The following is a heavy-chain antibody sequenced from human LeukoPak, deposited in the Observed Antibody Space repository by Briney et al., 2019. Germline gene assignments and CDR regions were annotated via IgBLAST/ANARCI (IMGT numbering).Heavy chain of an antibody. J-gene: IGHJ6*03. CDR3: ARVTMVRGVPTYYMDV. CDR1: GGSISSSSYY. Sequence: SETLSLTCTVSGGSISSSSYYWGWIRQPPGKGLEWIGSIYYSGSTNYNPSLKSRVTISVDTSKNQFSLKLSSVTAADTAVYYCARVTMVRGVPTYYMDVWGKGTTVTISS. CDR2: IYYSGST. V-gene: IGHV4-39*07. D-gene: IGHD3-10*01.